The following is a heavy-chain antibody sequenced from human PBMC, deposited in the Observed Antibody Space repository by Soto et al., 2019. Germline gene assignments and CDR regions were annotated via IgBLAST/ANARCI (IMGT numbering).Heavy chain of an antibody. V-gene: IGHV1-69*01. CDR2: IIPIFGTA. CDR1: GGTFSSYA. J-gene: IGHJ4*02. D-gene: IGHD3-22*01. Sequence: QVQLVQSGAEVKKPGSSVKVSCKASGGTFSSYAISWVRQAPGQGLEWMGGIIPIFGTANYEQKFQGRVTITADESTSTAYMELSSLISEDTDVYYCARGDSSGYPFYYFDYWGQGTLVTVSS. CDR3: ARGDSSGYPFYYFDY.